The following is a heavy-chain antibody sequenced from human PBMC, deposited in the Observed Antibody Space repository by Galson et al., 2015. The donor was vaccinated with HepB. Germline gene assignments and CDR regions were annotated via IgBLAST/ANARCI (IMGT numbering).Heavy chain of an antibody. CDR3: ASYYFKGYSSRYFDY. CDR2: IIPIFGTA. D-gene: IGHD5-18*01. V-gene: IGHV1-69*13. J-gene: IGHJ4*02. Sequence: SVKVSCKASGGTLGSYAISWVRQAPGQGLEWMGGIIPIFGTANYAQKFQGRVTITADESTSTAYMELSSLRSEDTAVYYCASYYFKGYSSRYFDYWGQGTLVTVSS. CDR1: GGTLGSYA.